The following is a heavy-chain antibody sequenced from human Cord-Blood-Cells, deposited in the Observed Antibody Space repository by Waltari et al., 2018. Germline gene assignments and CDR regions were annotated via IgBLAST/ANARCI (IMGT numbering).Heavy chain of an antibody. J-gene: IGHJ3*02. CDR3: ATGGYSGYDYAFDI. D-gene: IGHD5-12*01. Sequence: QVQLVQSWAEVKKPGASVKASCKVSGYTLTELSMHWVRQAPGKGLEWMGGLDPEDGETIYAQKFQGRVTMTEDTSTDTAYMELSSLRSEDTAVYYCATGGYSGYDYAFDIWGQGTMVTVSS. CDR2: LDPEDGET. V-gene: IGHV1-24*01. CDR1: GYTLTELS.